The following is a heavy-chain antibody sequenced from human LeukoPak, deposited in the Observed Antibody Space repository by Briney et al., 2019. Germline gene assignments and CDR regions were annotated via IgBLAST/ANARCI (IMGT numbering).Heavy chain of an antibody. CDR3: ARGPLVRLPSSFDP. CDR2: MNPNSGNT. V-gene: IGHV1-8*01. J-gene: IGHJ5*02. CDR1: GYTFTSYD. D-gene: IGHD3-16*02. Sequence: ASVKVPCKASGYTFTSYDINWVRQATGQGLEWMGWMNPNSGNTGSAQRFQGRVTMTRDTSRSTAYMELRSLTSEDTAVYYCARGPLVRLPSSFDPWGQGTLVTVSS.